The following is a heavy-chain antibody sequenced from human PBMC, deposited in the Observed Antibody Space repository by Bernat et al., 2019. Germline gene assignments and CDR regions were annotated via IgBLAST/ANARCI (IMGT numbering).Heavy chain of an antibody. D-gene: IGHD3-3*01. CDR3: ARVLGWSGYPIDY. Sequence: VQLVESGGGVVQPGRSLRLSCAASGFTFSSYWMSWVRQAPGKGLEWVANIKQDGSEKYYVDSVKGRFTISRDNAKNSLYLQMNSLRAEDTAVYYCARVLGWSGYPIDYWGQGTLVTVSS. J-gene: IGHJ4*02. V-gene: IGHV3-7*01. CDR2: IKQDGSEK. CDR1: GFTFSSYW.